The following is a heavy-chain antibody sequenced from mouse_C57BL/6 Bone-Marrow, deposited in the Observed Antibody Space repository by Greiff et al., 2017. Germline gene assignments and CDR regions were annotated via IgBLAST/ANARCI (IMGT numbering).Heavy chain of an antibody. CDR2: ILPSIGRT. V-gene: IGHV15-2*01. J-gene: IGHJ1*03. Sequence: QVQLQQSGSELRSPGSSVKLSCKDFDSEVFPIAYMSWVRQKPGHGFEWIGGILPSIGRTIYGEKFEDKATLDADTLSNTAYLELNSLTSEDSAIYDCARLDSSGYVWYFDVWGTGTTVTVSS. CDR1: DSEVFPIAY. D-gene: IGHD3-2*02. CDR3: ARLDSSGYVWYFDV.